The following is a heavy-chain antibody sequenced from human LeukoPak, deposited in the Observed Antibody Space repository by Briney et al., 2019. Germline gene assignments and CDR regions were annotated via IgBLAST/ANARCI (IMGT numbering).Heavy chain of an antibody. D-gene: IGHD6-19*01. CDR3: ARTAVAGLECWFDP. CDR1: GGTFSRYA. V-gene: IGHV1-69*13. CDR2: ISPIFGTV. J-gene: IGHJ5*02. Sequence: SVKVSCKASGGTFSRYAISWVRQAPGQGLEWMGGISPIFGTVNYAQKFQGRVTITADESTSTAYMEVSSLRSEDTAVYYCARTAVAGLECWFDPWGQGTLVTVSS.